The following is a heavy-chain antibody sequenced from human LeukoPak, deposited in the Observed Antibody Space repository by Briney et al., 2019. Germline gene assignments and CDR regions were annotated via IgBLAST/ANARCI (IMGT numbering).Heavy chain of an antibody. CDR2: RNPNSGNT. Sequence: GASVKVSSKASGYTFTSYDINWVRQAPGQGLEWMGWRNPNSGNTGYAQKFQGRVTITRTTSISTAYMELSSLRSEDTAVSYCATLAKPDYGDYEYYFDYWGQGALVTVSS. J-gene: IGHJ4*02. V-gene: IGHV1-8*03. CDR3: ATLAKPDYGDYEYYFDY. CDR1: GYTFTSYD. D-gene: IGHD4-17*01.